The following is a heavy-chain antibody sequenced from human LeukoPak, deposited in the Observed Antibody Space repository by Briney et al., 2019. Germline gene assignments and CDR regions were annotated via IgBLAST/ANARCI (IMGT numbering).Heavy chain of an antibody. CDR2: INHSGST. Sequence: ASETLSLTCAVYGGSFSGYYWTWIRQPPGKGLEWIGEINHSGSTTYKPSLKSRVTISVDTSKNHFSLKLTPVTAADTAVYYCARGPCSTSCHRSWYFDYWGQGTLVTVSS. J-gene: IGHJ4*02. CDR1: GGSFSGYY. CDR3: ARGPCSTSCHRSWYFDY. V-gene: IGHV4-34*01. D-gene: IGHD2-2*01.